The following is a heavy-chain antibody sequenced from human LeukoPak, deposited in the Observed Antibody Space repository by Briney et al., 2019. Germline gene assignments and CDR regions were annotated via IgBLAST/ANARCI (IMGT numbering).Heavy chain of an antibody. J-gene: IGHJ4*02. CDR3: ARDSGELVIEY. D-gene: IGHD1-26*01. CDR1: GGSISSYY. V-gene: IGHV4-59*01. Sequence: PSETLSLTCTVSGGSISSYYWSWIRQPPGRGLEWIGYIYYSGSTNYNPSLKSRVTISVDTSKNQVFLKLSSVTAADTAVYYCARDSGELVIEYWGQGTLVTVSS. CDR2: IYYSGST.